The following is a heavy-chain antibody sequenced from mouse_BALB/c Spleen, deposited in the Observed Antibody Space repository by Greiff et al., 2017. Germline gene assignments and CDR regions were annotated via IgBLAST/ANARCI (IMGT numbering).Heavy chain of an antibody. J-gene: IGHJ4*01. D-gene: IGHD1-1*01. V-gene: IGHV2-6-7*01. CDR1: GFSLTGYG. CDR2: IWGDGST. Sequence: VQLVESGPGLVAPSQSLSITCTVSGFSLTGYGVNWVRQPPGKGLEWLGMIWGDGSTDYNSALKSRLSISKDNSKSQVFLKMNSLQTDDTARYYCAREEKGYYYGRSYVSYAMDYWGQGTAVTVSS. CDR3: AREEKGYYYGRSYVSYAMDY.